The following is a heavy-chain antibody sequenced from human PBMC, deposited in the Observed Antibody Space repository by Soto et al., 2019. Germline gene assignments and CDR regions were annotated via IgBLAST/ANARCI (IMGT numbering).Heavy chain of an antibody. CDR2: IYYSGST. J-gene: IGHJ4*02. CDR3: ARTPLPNCGGDCYSGSPFDY. D-gene: IGHD2-21*02. V-gene: IGHV4-31*03. Sequence: SETLSLTCTVSGGSLSSGGYYWSWIRQHPGKGLEWIGYIYYSGSTYYNPSLKSRVTISVDTSKNQFSLKLSSVTAADTAVYYCARTPLPNCGGDCYSGSPFDYWGQGTLVTVSS. CDR1: GGSLSSGGYY.